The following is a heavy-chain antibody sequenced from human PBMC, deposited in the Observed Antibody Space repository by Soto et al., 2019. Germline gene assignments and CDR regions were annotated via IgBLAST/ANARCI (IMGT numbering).Heavy chain of an antibody. Sequence: GGSLRLSCAASGFTFSSYGMHWVRQAPGKGLEWVAVISYDGSNKYYADSVKGRFTISRDNSKNTLYLQMNSLRAEDTAVYYCAKDLMGNYDILTGYYFYYYYGMDVWGQGTTVTVSS. CDR1: GFTFSSYG. CDR3: AKDLMGNYDILTGYYFYYYYGMDV. CDR2: ISYDGSNK. J-gene: IGHJ6*02. D-gene: IGHD3-9*01. V-gene: IGHV3-30*18.